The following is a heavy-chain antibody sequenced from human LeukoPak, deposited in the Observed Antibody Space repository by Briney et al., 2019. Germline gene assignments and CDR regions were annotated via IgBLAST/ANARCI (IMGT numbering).Heavy chain of an antibody. CDR1: GFTFSSYW. V-gene: IGHV3-7*01. D-gene: IGHD1-26*01. CDR3: AREVRVGATPYYFDY. Sequence: GGSLRLSCAASGFTFSSYWMSWVRQAPGKGLEWVANIKQDGSEKYYVDSVKGRFTISRDNAKNSLYLQMNSLRAEDTAVYYCAREVRVGATPYYFDYWGQGTLVTVSS. J-gene: IGHJ4*02. CDR2: IKQDGSEK.